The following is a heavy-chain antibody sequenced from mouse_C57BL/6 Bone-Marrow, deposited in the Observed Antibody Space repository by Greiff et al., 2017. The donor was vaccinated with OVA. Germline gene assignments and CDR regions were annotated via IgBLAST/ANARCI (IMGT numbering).Heavy chain of an antibody. D-gene: IGHD1-1*01. V-gene: IGHV1-62-2*01. J-gene: IGHJ4*01. Sequence: VQLQQSGAELVKPGASVKLSCKASGYTFTEYTIHWVKQRSGQGLEWIGWFYPGSGSIKYNEKFKDKATLTADKSSSTVYMELSRLTSEDSAVYFYERDETYYGSSPYYAMDYWGQGTSVTVSS. CDR3: ERDETYYGSSPYYAMDY. CDR1: GYTFTEYT. CDR2: FYPGSGSI.